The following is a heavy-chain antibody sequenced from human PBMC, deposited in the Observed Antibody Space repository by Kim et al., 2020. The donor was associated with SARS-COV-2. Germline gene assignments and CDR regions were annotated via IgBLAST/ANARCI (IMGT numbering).Heavy chain of an antibody. Sequence: SETLSLTCAVSGGSVASTKWWNWVRQTPGKGLEWIGEVYHSGSTNYNPSLTSRVTISIDTSKNHFSLKLTSMTAADTAVYYCAAHDFWDGFPFDYWGQGTVVTVSS. CDR1: GGSVASTKW. CDR3: AAHDFWDGFPFDY. D-gene: IGHD3-3*01. J-gene: IGHJ4*02. V-gene: IGHV4-4*02. CDR2: VYHSGST.